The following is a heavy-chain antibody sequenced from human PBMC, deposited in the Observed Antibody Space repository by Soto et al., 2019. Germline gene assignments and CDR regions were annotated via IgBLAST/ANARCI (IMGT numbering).Heavy chain of an antibody. CDR1: GGSISSYY. CDR2: IYYSGST. D-gene: IGHD6-6*01. V-gene: IGHV4-59*01. Sequence: QVQLQESGPGLVKPSETLSLTCTVSGGSISSYYWSWIRQPPGKGLEWIGYIYYSGSTNYNPSLKSRVTRSVDTSKNQFSLKLSSVTAADTAVYYCARVTGEYSSSSDFFDYWGQGTLVTVSS. J-gene: IGHJ4*02. CDR3: ARVTGEYSSSSDFFDY.